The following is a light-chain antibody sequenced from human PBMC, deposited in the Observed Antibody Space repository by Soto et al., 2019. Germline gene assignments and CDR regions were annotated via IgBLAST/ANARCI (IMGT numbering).Light chain of an antibody. CDR1: QGISSY. Sequence: DIQLTQSPSFLSASVGDRVTITCRASQGISSYLAWYQQKPGKAPKLLIYAASTLRSGVPSRFSGSGSGTEFTLTISSLQPEDFATYYCQQLNSYTLTFGPGTKVDI. V-gene: IGKV1-9*01. CDR2: AAS. J-gene: IGKJ3*01. CDR3: QQLNSYTLT.